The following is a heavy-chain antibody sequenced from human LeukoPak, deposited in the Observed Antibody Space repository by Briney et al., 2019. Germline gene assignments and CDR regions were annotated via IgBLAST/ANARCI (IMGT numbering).Heavy chain of an antibody. CDR2: IDQDGRDK. D-gene: IGHD3-9*01. V-gene: IGHV3-7*01. CDR3: ARERKTGYRYNWIDP. CDR1: GFSFSSSW. Sequence: GGSLRLSCAASGFSFSSSWMSWVRQAPGKGLEWVANIDQDGRDKYYVDSVKGRFTISRDNAKNSLYLQMNSLRAEDTAVYYCARERKTGYRYNWIDPWGQGTLVAVSS. J-gene: IGHJ5*02.